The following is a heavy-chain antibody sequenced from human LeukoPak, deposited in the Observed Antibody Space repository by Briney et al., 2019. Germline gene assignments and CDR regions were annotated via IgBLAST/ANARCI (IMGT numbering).Heavy chain of an antibody. D-gene: IGHD6-13*01. CDR1: GGSISSSSYY. V-gene: IGHV4-39*07. Sequence: SETLSLTCTVSGGSISSSSYYWGWIRQPPGKGLEWIGSIYYSGSTYYNPSLKSRVTISVDTSKNQFSLKLSSVTAADTAVYYCARLGRGSSSWYFGYWGQGTLVTVSS. J-gene: IGHJ4*02. CDR2: IYYSGST. CDR3: ARLGRGSSSWYFGY.